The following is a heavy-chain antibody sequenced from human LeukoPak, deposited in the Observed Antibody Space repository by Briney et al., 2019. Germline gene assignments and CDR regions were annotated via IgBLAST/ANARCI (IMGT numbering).Heavy chain of an antibody. Sequence: ASVKVSCKASGYTFTGCYMHWVRQAPGQGLEWMGWINPNSGGTNYAQKFQGRVTMTRDTSISTAYMELSRLRSDDTAVYYCARDGTYYYDSSGYYPFDYWGQGTLVTVSS. D-gene: IGHD3-22*01. V-gene: IGHV1-2*02. J-gene: IGHJ4*02. CDR3: ARDGTYYYDSSGYYPFDY. CDR2: INPNSGGT. CDR1: GYTFTGCY.